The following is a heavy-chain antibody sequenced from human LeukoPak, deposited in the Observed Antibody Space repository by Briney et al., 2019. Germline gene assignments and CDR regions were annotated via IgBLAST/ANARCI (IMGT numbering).Heavy chain of an antibody. V-gene: IGHV3-48*04. CDR1: GFTFSSYG. CDR2: ISDSSSTI. D-gene: IGHD4-17*01. Sequence: PGGSLRLSCAASGFTFSSYGMHWVRQAPGEGLEWVSYISDSSSTIHYADSVKGRFTISRDNAKNSLYLQLNSLRAEDTAVYYCARKMTSVTTFDYWGQGTLVTVSS. J-gene: IGHJ4*02. CDR3: ARKMTSVTTFDY.